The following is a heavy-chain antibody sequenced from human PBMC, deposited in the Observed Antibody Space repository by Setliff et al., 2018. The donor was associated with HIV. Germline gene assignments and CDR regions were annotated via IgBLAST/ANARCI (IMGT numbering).Heavy chain of an antibody. CDR3: ARDPSSGIYYDSSGQYFQN. CDR1: GYIFTSYG. V-gene: IGHV1-18*03. D-gene: IGHD3-22*01. J-gene: IGHJ1*01. CDR2: ISAYNGNT. Sequence: ASVKVSCKASGYIFTSYGISWVRQAPGQGLEWMGWISAYNGNTNYAQKFQGRVSMTIDTSTSTAYMGLRSLRPDDMAVYFCARDPSSGIYYDSSGQYFQNWGQGTLVTVSS.